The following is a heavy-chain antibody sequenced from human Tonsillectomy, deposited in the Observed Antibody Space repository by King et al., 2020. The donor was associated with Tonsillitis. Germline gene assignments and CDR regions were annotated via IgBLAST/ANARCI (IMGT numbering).Heavy chain of an antibody. D-gene: IGHD1-14*01. CDR3: ARDPSRTGPPTLSDY. J-gene: IGHJ4*02. CDR2: ISSSSSYI. CDR1: GFTFSGYT. Sequence: EVQLVESGGGLVKPGGSLRLSCAASGFTFSGYTMNWVRQAPGKGLEWVSSISSSSSYIYYADSVKGRFTISRENAKNSLYLQVNSLRAEDTAVYYCARDPSRTGPPTLSDYWGQGTLVTVSS. V-gene: IGHV3-21*01.